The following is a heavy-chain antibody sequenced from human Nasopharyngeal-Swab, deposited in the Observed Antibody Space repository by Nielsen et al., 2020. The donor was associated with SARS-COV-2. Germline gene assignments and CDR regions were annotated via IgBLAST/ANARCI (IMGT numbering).Heavy chain of an antibody. CDR2: ISYDGSNK. Sequence: GESLKISCAASGFTFSSYAMHWVRQAPGKGLEWVAVISYDGSNKYYADSVKGRFTISRDNSKNTLYLQMNSLRAEDTAVYYCASSPGIAAPTGMDVWGQGTTVTVPS. J-gene: IGHJ6*02. D-gene: IGHD6-13*01. V-gene: IGHV3-30*04. CDR1: GFTFSSYA. CDR3: ASSPGIAAPTGMDV.